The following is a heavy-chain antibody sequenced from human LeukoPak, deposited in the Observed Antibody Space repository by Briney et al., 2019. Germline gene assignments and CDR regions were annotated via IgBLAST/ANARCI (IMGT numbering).Heavy chain of an antibody. V-gene: IGHV4-34*01. CDR1: GGSISSYY. CDR2: INHSGST. CDR3: ASSLLGDIVVVPAAPAGY. D-gene: IGHD2-2*01. Sequence: SETLSLTSTVSGGSISSYYWSWIRQPPGKGLEWIGEINHSGSTNYNPSLKSRVTISVDTSKNQFSLKLSSVTAADTAVYYCASSLLGDIVVVPAAPAGYWGQGTLVTVSS. J-gene: IGHJ4*02.